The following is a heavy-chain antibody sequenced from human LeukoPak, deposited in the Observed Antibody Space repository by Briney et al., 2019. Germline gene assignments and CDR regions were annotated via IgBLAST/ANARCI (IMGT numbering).Heavy chain of an antibody. D-gene: IGHD3-10*01. CDR2: INPNSGGT. CDR1: GYTFTGYY. V-gene: IGHV1-2*06. CDR3: AREGGDPAWFDI. Sequence: ASVKVSCKAFGYTFTGYYMHWVRQAPGQGLEWMGRINPNSGGTNYAQKFQGRVTMTRDTSISTAYMELSRLRSDDTAVYYCAREGGDPAWFDIWGQGTMVTVSS. J-gene: IGHJ3*02.